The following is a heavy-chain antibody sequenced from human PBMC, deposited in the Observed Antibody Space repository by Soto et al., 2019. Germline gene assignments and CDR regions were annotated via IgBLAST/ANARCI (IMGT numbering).Heavy chain of an antibody. CDR1: GGTFSSYA. J-gene: IGHJ4*02. CDR3: ARSHTPYYYGSSGYYKNYYFDY. V-gene: IGHV1-69*13. D-gene: IGHD3-22*01. CDR2: IIPIFGTA. Sequence: SVKVSCKASGGTFSSYAISWVRQAPGQGLEWMGGIIPIFGTANYAQKFQGRVTITADESTSTAYMELSSLRSEDTAVYYCARSHTPYYYGSSGYYKNYYFDYWGQGTLVTVSS.